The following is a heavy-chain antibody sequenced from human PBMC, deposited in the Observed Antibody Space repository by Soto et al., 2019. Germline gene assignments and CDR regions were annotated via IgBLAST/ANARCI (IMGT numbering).Heavy chain of an antibody. CDR3: ASWLKGPEIGNYYYGMDV. J-gene: IGHJ6*01. Sequence: QVQLVQSGAEVKKPGSSVKVSCKASGGAFSDYAFSWVRQAPGQGLEWLGGIMPIFRAPDYGQKFQGRVTITADEFTRTAYMEMNSLRSEDTAVYSCASWLKGPEIGNYYYGMDVW. V-gene: IGHV1-69*12. D-gene: IGHD3-10*01. CDR1: GGAFSDYA. CDR2: IMPIFRAP.